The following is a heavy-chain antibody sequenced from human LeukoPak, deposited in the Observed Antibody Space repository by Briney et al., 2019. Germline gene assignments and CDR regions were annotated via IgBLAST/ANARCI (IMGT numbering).Heavy chain of an antibody. CDR2: IYYSGAT. D-gene: IGHD3-10*01. CDR3: ARDSYGSGSSYNDYYYYMDV. CDR1: GGSVSGSY. J-gene: IGHJ6*03. Sequence: PSETLSLTCTVSGGSVSGSYWSWVRQSPGKGLEWIGYIYYSGATNYNPSLKSRVSISIDTSKNQFSLKLSSVTPADTAVYYCARDSYGSGSSYNDYYYYMDVWGKGTTVTVSS. V-gene: IGHV4-59*02.